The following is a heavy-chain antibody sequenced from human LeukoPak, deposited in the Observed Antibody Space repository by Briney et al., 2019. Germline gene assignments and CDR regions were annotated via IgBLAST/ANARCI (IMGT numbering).Heavy chain of an antibody. D-gene: IGHD3-22*01. J-gene: IGHJ4*02. Sequence: PGGSLRLSCAASGFTFSSYSMNWVRQAPGKGLEWVSSISSSSSYIYYADSVKGRFTISRDNAKNSLYLQMNSLRAEDTAVYYCARDRHGYYDSSGYYYYDYWGQGTLVTVSS. V-gene: IGHV3-21*01. CDR3: ARDRHGYYDSSGYYYYDY. CDR1: GFTFSSYS. CDR2: ISSSSSYI.